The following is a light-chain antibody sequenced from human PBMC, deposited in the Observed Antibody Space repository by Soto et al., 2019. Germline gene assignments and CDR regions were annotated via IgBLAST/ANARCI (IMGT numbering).Light chain of an antibody. CDR1: QTVTSNY. V-gene: IGKV3-20*01. Sequence: EVVLTQSPGTLSLSPGERATLSCRASQTVTSNYLAWYQQKPGQAPRLHIYGASSRATDIPHRFSGSGSGTDFTLTISRLEPEDFALYYCQQYLSLPVTFGQGTKLEIK. CDR2: GAS. J-gene: IGKJ2*01. CDR3: QQYLSLPVT.